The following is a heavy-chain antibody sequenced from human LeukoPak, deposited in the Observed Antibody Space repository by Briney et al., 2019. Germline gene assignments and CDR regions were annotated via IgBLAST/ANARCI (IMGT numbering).Heavy chain of an antibody. CDR3: AIRFLEWLLPDY. CDR1: GYTFTSYY. V-gene: IGHV1-46*01. D-gene: IGHD3-3*01. J-gene: IGHJ4*02. CDR2: INPSGGST. Sequence: ASVKVSCKASGYTFTSYYMHWVRQAPGQGFEWMGIINPSGGSTSYAQKFQGRVTMTRDTSTSTVYMELSSLRSEDTAVYYCAIRFLEWLLPDYWGQGTLVTVSS.